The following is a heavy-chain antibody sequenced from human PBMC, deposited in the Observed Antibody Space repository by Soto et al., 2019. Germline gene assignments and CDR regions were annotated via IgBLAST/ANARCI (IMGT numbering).Heavy chain of an antibody. J-gene: IGHJ4*01. V-gene: IGHV1-3*05. D-gene: IGHD6-19*01. CDR3: ARAVAVPADFDY. CDR1: GYTFTGYA. Sequence: QVQLVQSGAEEKKPGASVKVSCKASGYTFTGYAMHWVRQAPGQRLEWMGWINAGNGNTKYSQKFQGRVTITRDTSASTAYMELSRLRSEDTAVYYCARAVAVPADFDYWGHGTLVTVSS. CDR2: INAGNGNT.